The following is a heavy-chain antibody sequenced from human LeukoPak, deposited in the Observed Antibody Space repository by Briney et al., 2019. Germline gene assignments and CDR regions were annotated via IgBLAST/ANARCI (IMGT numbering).Heavy chain of an antibody. D-gene: IGHD3-10*01. Sequence: SVKVSCKASGGTFSSYAISWVRQAPGQGLEWMGGIIPIFGTANYAQKFQGRVAITADESTSTAYMELSSLRSEDTAVYYCARYYGSGSYVAPFDYWGQGTLVTVSS. J-gene: IGHJ4*02. V-gene: IGHV1-69*13. CDR1: GGTFSSYA. CDR3: ARYYGSGSYVAPFDY. CDR2: IIPIFGTA.